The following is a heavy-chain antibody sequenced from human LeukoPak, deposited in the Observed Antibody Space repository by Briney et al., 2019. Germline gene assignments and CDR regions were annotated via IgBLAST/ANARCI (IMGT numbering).Heavy chain of an antibody. CDR1: GFTFSSYA. CDR3: AKDRRWYYDFWSGYYKGLYYYYGMDV. V-gene: IGHV3-23*01. D-gene: IGHD3-3*01. CDR2: ISGSGGST. Sequence: GGSLRLSCAASGFTFSSYAMSWVRQAPGKGLEWVSAISGSGGSTYYADSVKGRFTISRDNSKNTLYLQMNSLRAEDTAVYYCAKDRRWYYDFWSGYYKGLYYYYGMDVWGQGTTVTVSS. J-gene: IGHJ6*02.